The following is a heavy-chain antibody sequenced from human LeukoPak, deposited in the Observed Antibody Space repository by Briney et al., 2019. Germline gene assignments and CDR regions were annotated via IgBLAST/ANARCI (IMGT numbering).Heavy chain of an antibody. CDR3: ARDPILVRGYFDY. D-gene: IGHD3-10*01. V-gene: IGHV3-30-3*01. CDR2: ISFDGTNK. Sequence: GGSLRLSCAASGFTFSNYAMHWVRQAPGKGLEWVTVISFDGTNKYYKDSVKGRFTISRDNSKNTLYLQMNSLRAEDTAVYYCARDPILVRGYFDYWGQGAPVAVSS. J-gene: IGHJ4*02. CDR1: GFTFSNYA.